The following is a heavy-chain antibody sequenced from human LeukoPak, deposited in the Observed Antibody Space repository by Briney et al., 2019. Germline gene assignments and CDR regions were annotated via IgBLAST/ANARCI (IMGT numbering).Heavy chain of an antibody. CDR1: GYIFTGYY. Sequence: ASVKVSCKASGYIFTGYYMHWVRQAPGQGLEWMGWINPNSGDTNYAQKFQGRFTMTRDTSISTAYMELSRLRSDDTAVYYCARVRYRLAETYIDYWGQGTLVTVSS. J-gene: IGHJ4*02. CDR2: INPNSGDT. D-gene: IGHD3-16*01. V-gene: IGHV1-2*02. CDR3: ARVRYRLAETYIDY.